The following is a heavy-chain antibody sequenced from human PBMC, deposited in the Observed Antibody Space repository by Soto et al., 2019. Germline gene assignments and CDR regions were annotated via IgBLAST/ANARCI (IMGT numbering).Heavy chain of an antibody. Sequence: QVQLQQWGAGLLKPSETLSLTCAVYGGSFSGYYWSWIRQPPGKGLEWIGEINHSGSTNYNPSLKSRVTISVDTSKNQFSLKLSSVTAADTAVYYCAREFSVAGGYCSGGSCYPGPSFDYWGQETLVTVSS. J-gene: IGHJ4*02. D-gene: IGHD2-15*01. CDR2: INHSGST. CDR1: GGSFSGYY. V-gene: IGHV4-34*01. CDR3: AREFSVAGGYCSGGSCYPGPSFDY.